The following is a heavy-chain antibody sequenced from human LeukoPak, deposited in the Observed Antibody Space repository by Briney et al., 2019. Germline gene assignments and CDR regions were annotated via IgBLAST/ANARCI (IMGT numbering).Heavy chain of an antibody. J-gene: IGHJ5*02. Sequence: SETLSLTCAVSGGSISSSNWWSWVRQPPGKGLEWIGEIYHSGSTNYNPSLKSRVTISVDKSKNQFSLKLSSVTAADTAVYYCARHDPYYGSGSLHWFDPWGQGTLVTVSS. V-gene: IGHV4-4*02. CDR3: ARHDPYYGSGSLHWFDP. D-gene: IGHD3-10*01. CDR2: IYHSGST. CDR1: GGSISSSNW.